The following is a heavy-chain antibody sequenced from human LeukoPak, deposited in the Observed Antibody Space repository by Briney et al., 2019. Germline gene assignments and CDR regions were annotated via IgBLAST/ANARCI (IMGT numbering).Heavy chain of an antibody. D-gene: IGHD2-15*01. Sequence: ASVKVSCKASGYTFTSYYMHWVRQAPGQGLEWMGIINPSGGSTSYAQKFQGRVTMTRDTSTSTVYMELSSLRSEDTAVYYCAREGGYCSGGSCSGSALDIWGQGTMVTVSS. CDR2: INPSGGST. CDR1: GYTFTSYY. V-gene: IGHV1-46*03. CDR3: AREGGYCSGGSCSGSALDI. J-gene: IGHJ3*02.